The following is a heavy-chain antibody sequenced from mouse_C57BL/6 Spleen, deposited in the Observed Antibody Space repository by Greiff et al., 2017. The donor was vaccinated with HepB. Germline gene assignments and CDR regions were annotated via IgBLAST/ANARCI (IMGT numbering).Heavy chain of an antibody. Sequence: QVQLQQPGAELVRPGSSVKLSCKASGYTFTSYWMHWVKQRPIQGLEWIGNIDPSDSETHYNQKFKDKATLTVDKSSSTAYMQLSSLTSEDSAVYYCARCGSSYDWYFDVWGTGTTVTVSS. V-gene: IGHV1-52*01. CDR1: GYTFTSYW. J-gene: IGHJ1*03. CDR2: IDPSDSET. D-gene: IGHD1-1*01. CDR3: ARCGSSYDWYFDV.